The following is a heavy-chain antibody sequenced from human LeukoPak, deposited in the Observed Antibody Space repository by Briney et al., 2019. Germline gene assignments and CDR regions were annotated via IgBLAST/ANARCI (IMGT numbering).Heavy chain of an antibody. V-gene: IGHV4-59*01. D-gene: IGHD2-15*01. CDR3: ARDRGGGSAFDI. J-gene: IGHJ3*02. Sequence: PSETLSLTCTVPGGSISSYYWSWIRQPPGKGLEWIGYIYYSGSTNYNPSLKSRVTISVDTSKNQFSLKLSSVTAADTAVYYCARDRGGGSAFDIWGHGTMVTVSS. CDR1: GGSISSYY. CDR2: IYYSGST.